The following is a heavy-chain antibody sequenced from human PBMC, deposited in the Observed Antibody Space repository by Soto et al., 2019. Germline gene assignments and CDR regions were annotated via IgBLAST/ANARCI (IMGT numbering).Heavy chain of an antibody. Sequence: VQLVESGGGVVQPGRSLRLSCAASGFTFSSYAMHWVRQAPGKGLEWVAVISYDGSNKYYADSVKGRFTISRDNSKNTLYLQMNSLRAEDTAVYYCARDADQQLVHHYYYGMDVWGQGTTVTVSS. CDR2: ISYDGSNK. CDR3: ARDADQQLVHHYYYGMDV. D-gene: IGHD6-6*01. V-gene: IGHV3-30-3*01. J-gene: IGHJ6*02. CDR1: GFTFSSYA.